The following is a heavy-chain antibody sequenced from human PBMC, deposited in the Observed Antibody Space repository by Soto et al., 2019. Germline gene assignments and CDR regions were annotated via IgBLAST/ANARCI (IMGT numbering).Heavy chain of an antibody. D-gene: IGHD5-18*01. V-gene: IGHV4-59*06. CDR1: GGSFTGYY. CDR2: ISYSGTT. J-gene: IGHJ5*02. CDR3: ARGRGYSYGLDP. Sequence: SETLSLTCAVNGGSFTGYYGAWIRQPPGEGLEWIGFISYSGTTSYSPSLKSRVAISLDTSKNQFSLSLSSVTAADTAVYYCARGRGYSYGLDPWGQGTLVTVSS.